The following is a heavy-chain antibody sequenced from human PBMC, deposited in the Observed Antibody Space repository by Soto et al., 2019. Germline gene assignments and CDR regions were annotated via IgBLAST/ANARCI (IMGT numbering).Heavy chain of an antibody. V-gene: IGHV4-4*02. CDR3: ATGNVDSMLEY. D-gene: IGHD3-3*01. CDR2: MYHSGGA. Sequence: TLSLTCVVSDGSISRYDRWTWVRQPPGKGLEWIGKMYHSGGADYSPSLKSRVTISPDSSKNHFSLRLTGVTAADTAVYYCATGNVDSMLEYWGQGSQVTVSS. CDR1: DGSISRYDR. J-gene: IGHJ4*02.